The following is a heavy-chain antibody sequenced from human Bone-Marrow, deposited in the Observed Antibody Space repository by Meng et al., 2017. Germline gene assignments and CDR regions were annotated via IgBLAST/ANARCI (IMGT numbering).Heavy chain of an antibody. V-gene: IGHV3-23*04. CDR1: GFSFSSLP. Sequence: EVWLVGSGGGLVLPGGYLRLSCAASGFSFSSLPMSWVRQAPGKGLEWVSLIGGSGTIHYADSVKGRVTISRDNSKNTLFLQMNSLRADDTAVYYCARDIRWGQGTLVTVSS. CDR3: ARDIR. D-gene: IGHD3-10*01. J-gene: IGHJ4*02. CDR2: IGGSGTI.